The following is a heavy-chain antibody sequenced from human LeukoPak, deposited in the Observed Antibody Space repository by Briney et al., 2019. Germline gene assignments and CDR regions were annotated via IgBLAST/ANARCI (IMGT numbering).Heavy chain of an antibody. J-gene: IGHJ1*01. CDR3: AGEVYDSSGYYSAGQYFQH. Sequence: SETLSLTCTVSGGSISSSSYYWGWIRQPPGKGLEWIGSIYYSGSTYYNPSLKSRVTISVDTSKNQFSLKLSSVTAADTAVYYCAGEVYDSSGYYSAGQYFQHWGQGTLVTVSS. D-gene: IGHD3-22*01. CDR1: GGSISSSSYY. CDR2: IYYSGST. V-gene: IGHV4-39*07.